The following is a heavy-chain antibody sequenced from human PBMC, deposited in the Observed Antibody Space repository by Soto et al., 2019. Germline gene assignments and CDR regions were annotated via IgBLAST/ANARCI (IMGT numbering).Heavy chain of an antibody. CDR2: ISGSGGST. Sequence: PGGSLRLSCAASGFTFSSYAMSWVRQAPGKGLEWVSAISGSGGSTYYADSVKGRFTISRDNSKNTLYLQMNSLRAEDTAVYYCAKDTLAGTAAGHVAFDIWGQGTTVTVSS. V-gene: IGHV3-23*01. CDR3: AKDTLAGTAAGHVAFDI. CDR1: GFTFSSYA. J-gene: IGHJ3*02. D-gene: IGHD6-25*01.